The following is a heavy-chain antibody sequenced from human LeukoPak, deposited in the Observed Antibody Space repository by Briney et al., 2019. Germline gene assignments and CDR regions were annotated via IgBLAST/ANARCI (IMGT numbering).Heavy chain of an antibody. V-gene: IGHV4-30-4*01. J-gene: IGHJ4*02. CDR1: GGSINIGDYY. CDR3: ALGGDYEDY. CDR2: IYYSGST. D-gene: IGHD4-17*01. Sequence: PSETLSLTCTVSGGSINIGDYYGSWVRQPPGKGLEWIGYIYYSGSTYYNPSLKSRVTISVDTSKNQFSLKLSSVTAADTAVYYCALGGDYEDYWGQGTLVTVSS.